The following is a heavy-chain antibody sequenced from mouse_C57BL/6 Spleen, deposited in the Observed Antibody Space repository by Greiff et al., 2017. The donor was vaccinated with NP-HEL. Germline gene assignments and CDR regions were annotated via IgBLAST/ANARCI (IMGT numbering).Heavy chain of an antibody. CDR3: ALYYYGSSWYFDV. Sequence: EVQLQQSGPELVKPGASVKIPCKASGYTFTDYNMDWVKQSHGKSLEWIGDINPNNGGTIYNQKFKGKATLTVDKSSSTAYMELRSLTSEDTAVYYCALYYYGSSWYFDVWGTGTTVTVSS. CDR2: INPNNGGT. CDR1: GYTFTDYN. J-gene: IGHJ1*03. D-gene: IGHD1-1*01. V-gene: IGHV1-18*01.